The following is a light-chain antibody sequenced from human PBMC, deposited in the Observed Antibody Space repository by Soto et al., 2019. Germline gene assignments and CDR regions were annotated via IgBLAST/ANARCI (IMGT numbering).Light chain of an antibody. Sequence: EIVMTQSPATLSVSPGDRATLSCRASQSVRNDYVAWYQQKPGQAPRLXIYGASTRATGSPDRFSASGSATEFTLTISSLLSEDFAVYYCQQYNDWPRTFGQGTKVDIK. CDR2: GAS. CDR1: QSVRND. V-gene: IGKV3-15*01. CDR3: QQYNDWPRT. J-gene: IGKJ1*01.